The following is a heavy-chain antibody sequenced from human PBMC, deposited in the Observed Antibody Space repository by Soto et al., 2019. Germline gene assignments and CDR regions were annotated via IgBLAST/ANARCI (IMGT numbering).Heavy chain of an antibody. CDR3: EPVAAVAGT. CDR2: ISHDGSKT. D-gene: IGHD6-19*01. Sequence: PGGSLRLSCAASGFTFNSYGIHWVRQAPGKGLEWVAVISHDGSKTNYADSVKGRVTISRDNSKNTLYLQMNSLRAEDTAVYYCEPVAAVAGTWGQGTLVTVSS. CDR1: GFTFNSYG. V-gene: IGHV3-30*03. J-gene: IGHJ5*02.